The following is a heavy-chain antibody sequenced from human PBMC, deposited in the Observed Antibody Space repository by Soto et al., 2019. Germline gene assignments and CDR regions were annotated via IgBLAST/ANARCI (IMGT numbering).Heavy chain of an antibody. CDR1: GFTFSSYA. V-gene: IGHV3-23*01. D-gene: IGHD1-26*01. J-gene: IGHJ6*02. CDR3: AKDGASGSYPPYYYYGMDV. CDR2: ISGSGGNA. Sequence: GGSLRLSCAASGFTFSSYAMSWVRQAPGKGLEWVSTISGSGGNAYYADSVKGRFTISRDNSKNTLRLQMNSLRADDTAVYYCAKDGASGSYPPYYYYGMDVWGQGTTVTVSS.